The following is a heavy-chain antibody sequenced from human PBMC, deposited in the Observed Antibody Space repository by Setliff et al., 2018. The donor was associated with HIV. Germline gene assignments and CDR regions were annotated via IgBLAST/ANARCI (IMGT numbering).Heavy chain of an antibody. J-gene: IGHJ5*01. CDR3: ARDALFCDGGRCSAFNWLDS. CDR1: GFTFSGYY. V-gene: IGHV3-11*05. Sequence: PGGSLRLSCAASGFTFSGYYMSWIRQAPGKGLEWVSSISSSSSRYTNYADSVKGRFTISRDNAKNSLYLQMSSLRAEDTAVYYCARDALFCDGGRCSAFNWLDSWGQGTLVTVSS. D-gene: IGHD2-15*01. CDR2: ISSSSSRYT.